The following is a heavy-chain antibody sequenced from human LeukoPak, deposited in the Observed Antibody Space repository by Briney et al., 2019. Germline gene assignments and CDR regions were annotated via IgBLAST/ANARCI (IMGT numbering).Heavy chain of an antibody. J-gene: IGHJ6*02. CDR1: GFTFSSYG. CDR2: IWYDGSNK. V-gene: IGHV3-33*01. Sequence: GRSLRLSCAASGFTFSSYGMHWVRQAPGKGPEWVAVIWYDGSNKYYADSVKGRFTISRDNSKNTLYLQMNSLRAEDTAVYYCAREPPMVRGVIQTYYYYGMDVWGQGTTVTVSS. D-gene: IGHD3-10*01. CDR3: AREPPMVRGVIQTYYYYGMDV.